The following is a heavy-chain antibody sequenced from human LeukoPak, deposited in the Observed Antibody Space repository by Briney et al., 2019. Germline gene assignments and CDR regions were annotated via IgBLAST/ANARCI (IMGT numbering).Heavy chain of an antibody. D-gene: IGHD6-13*01. Sequence: GRSLRLSCAASGFTFDDYAMHWVRQAPGKGLEWVSSISGSGGSTYYADSVKGRFTISRDNSKNTLYLQMNSLRAEDTAVYYCVAAAGVLVTLDYWGQGTLVTVSS. CDR1: GFTFDDYA. CDR2: ISGSGGST. V-gene: IGHV3-23*01. CDR3: VAAAGVLVTLDY. J-gene: IGHJ4*02.